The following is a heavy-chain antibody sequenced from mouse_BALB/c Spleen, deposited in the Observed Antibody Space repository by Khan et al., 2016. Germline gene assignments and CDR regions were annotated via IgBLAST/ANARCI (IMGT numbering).Heavy chain of an antibody. D-gene: IGHD1-1*01. Sequence: EVELVESGGGLVKPGGSLKLSCAASGFTFSSYAMSWVRQTPEKRLEWVATISSGGSYTYYPDSVTGRFTISRDNAKNTLYLQMSSLRSEDTAMYCCVSLTTVVAWDYVMDDWGQGTSVTVSS. CDR1: GFTFSSYA. V-gene: IGHV5-9-3*01. CDR2: ISSGGSYT. CDR3: VSLTTVVAWDYVMDD. J-gene: IGHJ4*01.